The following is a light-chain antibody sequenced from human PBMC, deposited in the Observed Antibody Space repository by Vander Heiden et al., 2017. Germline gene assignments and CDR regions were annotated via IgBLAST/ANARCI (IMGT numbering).Light chain of an antibody. CDR3: QQYNNWPSFT. Sequence: EIVMTQSPATLSVSPGERATLSCRASQSVSSNLAWYQQKPGQAPRLLIYGASTRATDIPARFSGSGSGTEFTLTISSLQSEDFAVYYCQQYNNWPSFTFGHGIKVDIK. CDR1: QSVSSN. J-gene: IGKJ3*01. CDR2: GAS. V-gene: IGKV3-15*01.